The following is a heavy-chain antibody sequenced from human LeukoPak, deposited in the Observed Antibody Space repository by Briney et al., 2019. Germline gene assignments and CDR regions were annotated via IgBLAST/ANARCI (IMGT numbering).Heavy chain of an antibody. V-gene: IGHV4-34*01. Sequence: SETLSLTCAVYGGSFSGYYWSWIRQPPGKGLEWIGEINHSGSTNYNPSLKSRLTISVDTSKSQFSLNLTSVTAADTAVYYCARVRYYDDNSPAEDYWGQGTLVTVSS. D-gene: IGHD3-22*01. CDR2: INHSGST. J-gene: IGHJ4*02. CDR3: ARVRYYDDNSPAEDY. CDR1: GGSFSGYY.